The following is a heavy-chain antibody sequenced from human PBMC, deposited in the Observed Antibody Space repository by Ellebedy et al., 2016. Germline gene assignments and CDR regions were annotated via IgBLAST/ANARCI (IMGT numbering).Heavy chain of an antibody. V-gene: IGHV1-69*13. J-gene: IGHJ2*01. Sequence: ASVKVSCKASRGSNYAITWVRQAPGQGLEWMGGIIPMFGTTNYAQKFQGRLTITAVESTRTAYMELSSLRSEDLALYYCASGGRGYFDLWGRGTLVTVST. CDR2: IIPMFGTT. D-gene: IGHD2-15*01. CDR1: RGSNYA. CDR3: ASGGRGYFDL.